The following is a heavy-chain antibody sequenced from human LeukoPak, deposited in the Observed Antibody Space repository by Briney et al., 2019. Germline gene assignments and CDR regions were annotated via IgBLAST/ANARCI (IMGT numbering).Heavy chain of an antibody. CDR2: ISSSSSTI. V-gene: IGHV3-48*01. J-gene: IGHJ4*02. CDR1: GFTVSSNY. CDR3: ARGVINRFDY. Sequence: GGSLRLSCAASGFTVSSNYMSWVRQALGKGLEWVSYISSSSSTIYYADSVKGRFTISRDNAKNSLYLQMNSLRAEDTAVYYCARGVINRFDYWGQGTLVTVSS. D-gene: IGHD3-10*01.